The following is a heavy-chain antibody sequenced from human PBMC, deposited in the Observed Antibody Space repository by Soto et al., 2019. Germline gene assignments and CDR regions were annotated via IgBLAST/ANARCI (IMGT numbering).Heavy chain of an antibody. D-gene: IGHD3-10*01. CDR1: GYSFTSYW. J-gene: IGHJ6*02. V-gene: IGHV5-51*01. CDR2: IYPGDSDT. Sequence: GESLKISCKGSGYSFTSYWIGWVRQMPGKGLESMGIIYPGDSDTRYSPSFQGQVTISADKSISTAYLQWSSLKASDTAMYYCARPGGSGKNYYRMDVWAQRTTVTVSS. CDR3: ARPGGSGKNYYRMDV.